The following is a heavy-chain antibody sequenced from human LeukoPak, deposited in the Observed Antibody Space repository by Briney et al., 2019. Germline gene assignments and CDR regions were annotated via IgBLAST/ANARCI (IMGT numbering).Heavy chain of an antibody. Sequence: SVKVSCKASGGTFSSYAISWVRQAPGQGLEWMGGIIPIFGTANYAQKFQGRVTITADESTSTAYMELSSLRSEDTAVYYCARAYCSGGSCYRWYFDLWGRGTLVTVSS. CDR1: GGTFSSYA. D-gene: IGHD2-15*01. J-gene: IGHJ2*01. V-gene: IGHV1-69*13. CDR2: IIPIFGTA. CDR3: ARAYCSGGSCYRWYFDL.